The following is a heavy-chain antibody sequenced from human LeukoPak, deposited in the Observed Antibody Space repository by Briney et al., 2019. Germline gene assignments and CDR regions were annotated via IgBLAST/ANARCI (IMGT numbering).Heavy chain of an antibody. CDR3: ARAPLLWFGELLTRNYYYGMDV. Sequence: SVRVSCKASGGTFSSYAISWVRQAPGQGLEWMGGIIPIFGTASYAQKFQGRVTITADESTSTAYMELSSLRSEDTAVYYCARAPLLWFGELLTRNYYYGMDVWGKGTTVTVSS. CDR1: GGTFSSYA. J-gene: IGHJ6*04. D-gene: IGHD3-10*01. V-gene: IGHV1-69*01. CDR2: IIPIFGTA.